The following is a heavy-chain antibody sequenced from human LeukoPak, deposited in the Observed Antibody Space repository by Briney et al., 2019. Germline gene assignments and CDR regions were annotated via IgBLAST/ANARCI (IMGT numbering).Heavy chain of an antibody. J-gene: IGHJ5*02. D-gene: IGHD4-11*01. CDR3: AREGVTHNWFDP. CDR2: IYYSGST. CDR1: GGSISTYY. V-gene: IGHV4-59*01. Sequence: PSETLSLTCTVSGGSISTYYWSWIRQPPGKGLEWIGYIYYSGSTNYKPSLKSRVTMSVDTSKNQFSLKLSSVTAADTAVYYCAREGVTHNWFDPWGQGTLVTDSS.